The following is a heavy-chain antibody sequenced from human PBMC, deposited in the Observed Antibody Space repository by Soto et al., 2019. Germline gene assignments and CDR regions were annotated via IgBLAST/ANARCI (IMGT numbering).Heavy chain of an antibody. CDR2: TRHKVENYNT. V-gene: IGHV3-72*01. CDR3: VNYIAGTPN. J-gene: IGHJ4*02. CDR1: GFSLSDHY. D-gene: IGHD2-15*01. Sequence: VQLVESGGDLVQPGGSLTLSCAASGFSLSDHYMEWVRQAPGKGLEWVGRTRHKVENYNTEYAGSVKGSFTIPRDASTHSPYLQMNSLKPEDTAVYFCVNYIAGTPNWGQGTLVTVPS.